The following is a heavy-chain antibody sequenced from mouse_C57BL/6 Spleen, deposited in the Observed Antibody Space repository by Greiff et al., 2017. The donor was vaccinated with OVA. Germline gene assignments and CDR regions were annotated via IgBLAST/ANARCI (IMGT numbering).Heavy chain of an antibody. CDR2: IDPETGGT. Sequence: QVQLQQSGAELVRPGASVTLSCKASGYTFTDYEMHWVKQTPVHGLEWIGAIDPETGGTAYNQKFKGKAILTADKSSSTAYMELRSLTSEDSAVYYCTRGYDGRRAWFADWGQGTLVTVSA. CDR1: GYTFTDYE. CDR3: TRGYDGRRAWFAD. D-gene: IGHD2-12*01. V-gene: IGHV1-15*01. J-gene: IGHJ3*01.